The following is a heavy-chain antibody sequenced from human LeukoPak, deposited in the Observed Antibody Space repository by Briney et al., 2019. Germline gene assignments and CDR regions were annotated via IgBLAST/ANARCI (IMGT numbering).Heavy chain of an antibody. CDR3: ARGRRQPLTNWFDP. Sequence: PSETLSLTCTVSGGSISSSSYYWGWIRQPPGKGLEWIGSIYYSGSTYYNPSLKSRVTISVDTSKNQFSLKLSSVTAADTAVYYCARGRRQPLTNWFDPWGQGTLVTVSS. D-gene: IGHD1-1*01. V-gene: IGHV4-39*01. CDR1: GGSISSSSYY. CDR2: IYYSGST. J-gene: IGHJ5*02.